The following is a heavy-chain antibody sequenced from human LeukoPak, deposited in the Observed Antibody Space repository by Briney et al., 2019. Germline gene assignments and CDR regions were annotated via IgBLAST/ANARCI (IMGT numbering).Heavy chain of an antibody. D-gene: IGHD1-1*01. V-gene: IGHV1-3*01. CDR2: INAGNGNT. J-gene: IGHJ5*02. Sequence: ASVKVSRKASGYTFSRYALHWVRQAPGQSLEWMGWINAGNGNTEYSQKFQGRVTITWDTSASTAYMELSSLRSEDTAVYYCARVGTTGTTWWFDPWGQGTLVTVSS. CDR1: GYTFSRYA. CDR3: ARVGTTGTTWWFDP.